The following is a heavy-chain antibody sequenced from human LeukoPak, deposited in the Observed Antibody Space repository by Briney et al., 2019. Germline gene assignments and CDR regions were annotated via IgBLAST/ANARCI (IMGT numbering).Heavy chain of an antibody. CDR1: GFTFSSYA. Sequence: QTGGSLRLSCAASGFTFSSYAMHWVRQAPGKGLEWVAVISYDGSNKYYADSVKGRFTISRDNSKSTLYLQMNSLRAEDTAVYYCAREVSSSSWYQYGMDVWGQGTTVTVSS. J-gene: IGHJ6*02. CDR3: AREVSSSSWYQYGMDV. D-gene: IGHD6-13*01. V-gene: IGHV3-30-3*01. CDR2: ISYDGSNK.